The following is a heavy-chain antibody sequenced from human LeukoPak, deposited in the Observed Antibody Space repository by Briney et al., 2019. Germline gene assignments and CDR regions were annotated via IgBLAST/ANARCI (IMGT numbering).Heavy chain of an antibody. CDR3: ARDLGYCNSTSCYAFDY. J-gene: IGHJ4*02. V-gene: IGHV3-23*01. CDR1: GFTFSSSA. CDR2: ISDTGRLS. Sequence: PGGSLRLSCAASGFTFSSSAMSWVRQAPGKGLEWVAAISDTGRLSYCADSVNGRFTISRDNSKNTLSLQMNSLRAADTAVYYCARDLGYCNSTSCYAFDYWGQGTLVTVSS. D-gene: IGHD2-2*01.